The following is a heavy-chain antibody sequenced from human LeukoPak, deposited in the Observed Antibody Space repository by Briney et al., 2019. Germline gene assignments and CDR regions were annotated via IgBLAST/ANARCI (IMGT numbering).Heavy chain of an antibody. Sequence: GGSLRLSCAASGFTFSSYGMHSVRQAPGKGLEWVAFIRYDGSNKYYADSVKGRFTISRDNSKNTLYLQMNSLRAEDTAVYYCAKDAIVGATPFDYWGQGTLVTVSS. D-gene: IGHD1-26*01. CDR1: GFTFSSYG. J-gene: IGHJ4*02. V-gene: IGHV3-30*02. CDR3: AKDAIVGATPFDY. CDR2: IRYDGSNK.